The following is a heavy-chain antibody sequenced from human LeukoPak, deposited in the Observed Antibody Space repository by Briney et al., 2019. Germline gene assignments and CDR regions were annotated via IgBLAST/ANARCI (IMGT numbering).Heavy chain of an antibody. CDR1: GGSISSSNW. CDR3: ARSWFELVVAHYYYYGMDV. J-gene: IGHJ6*02. V-gene: IGHV4-4*02. D-gene: IGHD3-22*01. Sequence: PSETLSLTCAVSGGSISSSNWWSWVRQPPGKGLEWIGEIYHSGSTNYNPSLKSRVTISVDKSKNQFSLKLSSVTAADTAVYYCARSWFELVVAHYYYYGMDVWGQGTTVTVSS. CDR2: IYHSGST.